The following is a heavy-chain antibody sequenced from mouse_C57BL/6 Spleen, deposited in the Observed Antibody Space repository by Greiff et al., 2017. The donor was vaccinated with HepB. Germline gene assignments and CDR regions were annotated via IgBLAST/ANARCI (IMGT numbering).Heavy chain of an antibody. CDR3: ARGGGSGYCFAY. D-gene: IGHD3-2*02. V-gene: IGHV1-64*01. CDR1: GYTFTSYW. Sequence: QVQLQQPGAELVKPGASVKLSCKASGYTFTSYWMHWVKQRPGQGLEWIGMIHPNSGSTNYNEKFKSKATLTVDKSSSTAYMQLSSLTSEDSAVYYCARGGGSGYCFAYWGQGTLVTVSA. CDR2: IHPNSGST. J-gene: IGHJ3*01.